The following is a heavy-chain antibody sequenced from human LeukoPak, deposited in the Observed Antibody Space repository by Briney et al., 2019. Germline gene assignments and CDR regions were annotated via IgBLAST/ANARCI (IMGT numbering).Heavy chain of an antibody. D-gene: IGHD5-18*01. J-gene: IGHJ4*02. CDR3: ARDRGFSYGIDF. Sequence: PGGSLRLSCAASGFTFSDCWMSWVRQAPGKGLEWVANIQQDGSEKYYVDSVKGRFTISRDNAKKSLFLQVSSLRGEDTAVYYRARDRGFSYGIDFWGQGTLVTVSS. CDR1: GFTFSDCW. CDR2: IQQDGSEK. V-gene: IGHV3-7*04.